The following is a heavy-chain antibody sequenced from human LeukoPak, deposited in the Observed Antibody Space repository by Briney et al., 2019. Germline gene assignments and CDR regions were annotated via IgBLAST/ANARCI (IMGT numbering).Heavy chain of an antibody. J-gene: IGHJ2*01. V-gene: IGHV3-13*01. Sequence: GGSLRLSCAASGFTFSSYDMHWVRQPTGKGLGWVSTIGTAGDTHYPGSVKGRFTISRENAKNSLYLQMNSLRAGDTAVYYCARSRDGYNLWYFDLWGRGTLVTVSS. CDR3: ARSRDGYNLWYFDL. CDR1: GFTFSSYD. CDR2: IGTAGDT. D-gene: IGHD5-24*01.